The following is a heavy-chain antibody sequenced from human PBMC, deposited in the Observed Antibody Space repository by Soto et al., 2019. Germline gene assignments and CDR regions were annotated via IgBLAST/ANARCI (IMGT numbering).Heavy chain of an antibody. Sequence: GGSLRLSCAASGFTFSSYAMSWVRQAPGKGLEWVSAISGSGGSTYYADSVKGRFTISRDNSKNTLYLQMNSLRAEDTAVYYNAKGYCTNGVCYTVYYYYYGMDVWGQGTAVTVSS. CDR2: ISGSGGST. J-gene: IGHJ6*02. CDR1: GFTFSSYA. D-gene: IGHD2-8*01. CDR3: AKGYCTNGVCYTVYYYYYGMDV. V-gene: IGHV3-23*01.